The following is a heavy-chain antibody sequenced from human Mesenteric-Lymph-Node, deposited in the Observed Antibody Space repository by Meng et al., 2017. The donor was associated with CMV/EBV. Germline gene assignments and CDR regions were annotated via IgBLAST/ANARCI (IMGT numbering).Heavy chain of an antibody. CDR1: GGSISSGGYY. CDR2: IYYSGST. CDR3: ARDQRVALNWVDP. V-gene: IGHV4-31*02. D-gene: IGHD5-12*01. J-gene: IGHJ5*02. Sequence: SGGSISSGGYYWSWIRQHPGKGLEWIGSIYYSGSTYYNPSLKSRVTISVDTSKNQFSLKLSSVTAADTAVYFCARDQRVALNWVDPWGQGTLVTVSS.